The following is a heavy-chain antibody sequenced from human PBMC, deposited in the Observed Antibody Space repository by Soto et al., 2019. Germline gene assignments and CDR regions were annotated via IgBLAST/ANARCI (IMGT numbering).Heavy chain of an antibody. V-gene: IGHV4-39*01. CDR3: ARHRGPAPVY. CDR1: GGSISGYY. Sequence: SETLSLTCTVSGGSISGYYWTWIRQPPGKGLEWVGSLFYGGTTDYNPSLKSRLTMSLDTSKNHFSLKLGSVTAADTAVYYCARHRGPAPVYWGQGTLVTVSS. CDR2: LFYGGTT. J-gene: IGHJ4*02. D-gene: IGHD3-10*01.